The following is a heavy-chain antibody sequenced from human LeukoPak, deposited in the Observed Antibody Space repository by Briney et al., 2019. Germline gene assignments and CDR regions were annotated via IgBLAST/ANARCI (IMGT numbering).Heavy chain of an antibody. Sequence: KAGGSLRLSCAASGFTFSSYSMNWVRQAPGKGLEWVSSISSSSSYIYYADSVKGRFTISRDNAKNSLYLQMNSLRAEDTAVYYCAREVRVVRGVPSNWFDPWGQGTLVTVSS. J-gene: IGHJ5*02. V-gene: IGHV3-21*01. CDR3: AREVRVVRGVPSNWFDP. D-gene: IGHD3-10*01. CDR1: GFTFSSYS. CDR2: ISSSSSYI.